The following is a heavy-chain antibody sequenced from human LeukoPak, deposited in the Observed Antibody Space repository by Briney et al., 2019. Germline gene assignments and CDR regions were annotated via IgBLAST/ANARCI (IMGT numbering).Heavy chain of an antibody. CDR1: GGSFSGYY. D-gene: IGHD3-22*01. J-gene: IGHJ4*02. CDR3: ARWQFILVDDSSGYYSH. CDR2: INHSGST. Sequence: SETLSLTCAVYGGSFSGYYWSWIRQPPGKGLEWIGEINHSGSTNYNPSPKSRVTISVDTSKNQFSLKLSSVTAADTAVYYCARWQFILVDDSSGYYSHWGQGTLVTVSS. V-gene: IGHV4-34*01.